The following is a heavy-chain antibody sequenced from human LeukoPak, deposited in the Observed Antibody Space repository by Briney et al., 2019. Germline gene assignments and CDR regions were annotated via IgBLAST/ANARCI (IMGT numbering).Heavy chain of an antibody. CDR3: ARVGGSWASTYYGMDV. V-gene: IGHV4-59*01. Sequence: SETLSLTCAVYGGSFSDYWWSWIRQPPGKGLEWIGYIYYSGSTNYNPSLKSRVTISVDTSKNQFSLKLSSVTAADTAVYYCARVGGSWASTYYGMDVWGQGTTVTVSS. CDR2: IYYSGST. CDR1: GGSFSDYW. J-gene: IGHJ6*02. D-gene: IGHD2-15*01.